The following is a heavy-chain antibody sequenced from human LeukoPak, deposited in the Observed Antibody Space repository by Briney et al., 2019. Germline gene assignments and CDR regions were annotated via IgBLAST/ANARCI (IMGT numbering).Heavy chain of an antibody. CDR1: GFTFSSYG. V-gene: IGHV3-30*02. Sequence: GGSLRLSCAASGFTFSSYGMHWVRQAPGKGLEWVAFIRYDGSNKYYADSVKGRFTISRDNSKNTLYLQMNSLRAEDTAVYYCAKDFRPRRIVVVPLFDYWGQGTLVTVSS. CDR3: AKDFRPRRIVVVPLFDY. D-gene: IGHD3-22*01. J-gene: IGHJ4*02. CDR2: IRYDGSNK.